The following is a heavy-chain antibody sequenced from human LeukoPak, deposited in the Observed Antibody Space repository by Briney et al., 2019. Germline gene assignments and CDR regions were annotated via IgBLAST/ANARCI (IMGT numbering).Heavy chain of an antibody. V-gene: IGHV1-18*01. CDR3: TRDLPYSSSWESIDY. Sequence: ASVKVSCKVSGYTLTELSMHWVRQAPGQGPEWMGWISAYNGNTKYAQNLQGRVTMTTDTSTSTAYMELRSLRSDDTAVYYCTRDLPYSSSWESIDYWGQGTLVTVSS. D-gene: IGHD6-13*01. CDR2: ISAYNGNT. CDR1: GYTLTELS. J-gene: IGHJ4*02.